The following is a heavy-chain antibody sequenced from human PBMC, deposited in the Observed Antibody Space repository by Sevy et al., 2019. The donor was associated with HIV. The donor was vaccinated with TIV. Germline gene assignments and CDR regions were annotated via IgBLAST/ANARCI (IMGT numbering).Heavy chain of an antibody. CDR1: SGSISSSSYY. Sequence: SETLSLTCTVSSGSISSSSYYWGWIRQPPGKGLEWIASIDYIGTTYYNLALKSRVTITGARSKNEVSLNLRFVTAADAAVYYCARYRRGDHAGGFDFWGQGTPVTVSS. CDR3: ARYRRGDHAGGFDF. J-gene: IGHJ5*01. V-gene: IGHV4-39*01. D-gene: IGHD4-17*01. CDR2: IDYIGTT.